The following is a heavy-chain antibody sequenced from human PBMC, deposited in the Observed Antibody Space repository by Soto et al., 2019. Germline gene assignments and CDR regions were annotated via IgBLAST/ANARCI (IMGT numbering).Heavy chain of an antibody. J-gene: IGHJ4*01. CDR2: IRGTGGDT. D-gene: IGHD2-8*01. CDR3: TKKEMAPRGVPYYYDY. Sequence: PGGSLRLSCAASGFTFKNYVMSWVRQSPGKGLEWVSSIRGTGGDTYYADSVKGRFTISRDNSMNTVYLQMNGLRPEDTAIYYCTKKEMAPRGVPYYYDYWGHGTLVTVSS. CDR1: GFTFKNYV. V-gene: IGHV3-23*01.